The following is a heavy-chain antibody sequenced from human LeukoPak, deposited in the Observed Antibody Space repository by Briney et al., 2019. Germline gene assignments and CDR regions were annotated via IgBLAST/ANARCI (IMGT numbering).Heavy chain of an antibody. Sequence: GASVKVSCKASGGTFSSYAISWVRQAPGQGLEWMGGIIPIFGTANYAQKFQGRVTITADESTSTAYMELSSLRSEDTAVYYCARDHRYCSSTSSPWDYYYYGMDVWGQGTTVTVSS. D-gene: IGHD2-2*01. J-gene: IGHJ6*02. CDR1: GGTFSSYA. CDR3: ARDHRYCSSTSSPWDYYYYGMDV. V-gene: IGHV1-69*13. CDR2: IIPIFGTA.